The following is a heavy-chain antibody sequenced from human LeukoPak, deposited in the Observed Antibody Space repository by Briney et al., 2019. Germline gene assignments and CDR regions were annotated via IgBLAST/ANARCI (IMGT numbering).Heavy chain of an antibody. CDR1: GFTFSSYS. CDR2: ISSSSSYI. Sequence: GGSLRLSCAASGFTFSSYSMNWVRQAPGKGLEWVSSISSSSSYIYYADSVKGRFTISRDNAKNSLYLQMNSLTAEDTAVYYCARDRGKVTTSGNNWFDPWGQGTLVTVSS. J-gene: IGHJ5*02. V-gene: IGHV3-21*01. D-gene: IGHD4-11*01. CDR3: ARDRGKVTTSGNNWFDP.